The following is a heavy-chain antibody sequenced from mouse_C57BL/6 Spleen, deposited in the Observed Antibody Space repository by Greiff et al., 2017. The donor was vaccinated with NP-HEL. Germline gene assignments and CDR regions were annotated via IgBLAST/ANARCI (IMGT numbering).Heavy chain of an antibody. CDR2: IYPGNSDT. J-gene: IGHJ2*01. CDR3: TSLITTVPLDY. Sequence: VHVKQSGTVLARPGASVKMSCKTSGYTFTSYWMHWVKQRPGQGLEWIGAIYPGNSDTSYNQKFKGKATLTAVTSASTAYLELSSLTTEDSAVYYCTSLITTVPLDYWGQGTTLTVSS. CDR1: GYTFTSYW. D-gene: IGHD1-1*01. V-gene: IGHV1-5*01.